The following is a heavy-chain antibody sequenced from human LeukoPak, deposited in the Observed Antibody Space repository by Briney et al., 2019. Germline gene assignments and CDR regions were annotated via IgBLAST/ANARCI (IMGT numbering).Heavy chain of an antibody. CDR3: AREGWLRFDY. D-gene: IGHD5-12*01. CDR1: GFTFSSYE. Sequence: PGGSLRLSCAASGFTFSSYEMNWVRQAPGKGLEWVSYISSSGSNIYYADSVKGRFTISRDNARKSLYLQMNSLRAEDTAIYYCAREGWLRFDYWGQGTLVTVSS. J-gene: IGHJ4*02. V-gene: IGHV3-48*03. CDR2: ISSSGSNI.